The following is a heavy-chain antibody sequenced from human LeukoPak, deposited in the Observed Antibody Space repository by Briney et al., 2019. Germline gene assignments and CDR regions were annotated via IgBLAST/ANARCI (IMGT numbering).Heavy chain of an antibody. V-gene: IGHV4-59*08. J-gene: IGHJ4*02. CDR2: INYGGST. Sequence: KPSETLSLTCTVSGDSISSYSWSWIRQPPGKGLEWIGYINYGGSTDYNPSLNSRVTISVDTSKNHFSLKLSSVTAADTAVFYCARTISGSYYIDYWGQGTLVTVSS. D-gene: IGHD6-25*01. CDR3: ARTISGSYYIDY. CDR1: GDSISSYS.